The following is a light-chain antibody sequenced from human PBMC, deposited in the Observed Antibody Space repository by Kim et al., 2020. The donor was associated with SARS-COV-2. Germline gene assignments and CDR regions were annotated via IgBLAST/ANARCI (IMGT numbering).Light chain of an antibody. Sequence: VALGQTVRITCQGDSLRSYYATWYQQKPGQAPILVIYGKNNRPSGIPDRFSGSSSGNTASLNITGTQAGDEADYYCNSRDSNDNVVFGGGTKLTV. CDR2: GKN. CDR1: SLRSYY. V-gene: IGLV3-19*01. J-gene: IGLJ2*01. CDR3: NSRDSNDNVV.